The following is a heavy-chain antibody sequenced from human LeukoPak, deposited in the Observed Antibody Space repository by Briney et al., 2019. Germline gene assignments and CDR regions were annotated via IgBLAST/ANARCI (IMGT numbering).Heavy chain of an antibody. D-gene: IGHD2-21*02. V-gene: IGHV3-33*08. CDR3: ARDSLLLDCGGDCYHPSVH. Sequence: GGSLRLSCAASGFTLSNYGMHWVRQAPGKGLEWVAVIWYDGSNKYYADSVKGRFTISRDNSKNTLYLQMNSLRAEDTAVYYCARDSLLLDCGGDCYHPSVHWGQGTLVTVTS. CDR1: GFTLSNYG. CDR2: IWYDGSNK. J-gene: IGHJ4*02.